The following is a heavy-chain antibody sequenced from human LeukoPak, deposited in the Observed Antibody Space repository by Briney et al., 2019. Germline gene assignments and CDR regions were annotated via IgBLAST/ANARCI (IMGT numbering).Heavy chain of an antibody. V-gene: IGHV4-39*07. J-gene: IGHJ6*03. CDR2: IYYSGST. CDR3: ARVYYYYYYMDV. CDR1: GGSISSSSYY. Sequence: SETLSLTCTVSGGSISSSSYYWGWIRQPPGKGLEWTGNIYYSGSTYYNPSLKSRVTISVDTSKNQFSLKLSSVTAADTAVYYCARVYYYYYYMDVWGKGTTVTVSS.